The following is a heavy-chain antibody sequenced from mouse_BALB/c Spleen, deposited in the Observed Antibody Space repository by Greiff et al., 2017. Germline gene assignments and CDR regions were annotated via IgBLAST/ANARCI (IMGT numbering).Heavy chain of an antibody. CDR2: INSNGGST. D-gene: IGHD3-2*02. Sequence: DVMLVESGGGLVQPGGSLKLSCAASGFTFSSYGMSWVRQTPDKRLELVATINSNGGSTYYPDSVKGRFTISRDNAKNTLYLQMSSLKSEDTAMYYCARDRGYDYYAMDYWGQGTSVTVSS. CDR1: GFTFSSYG. CDR3: ARDRGYDYYAMDY. V-gene: IGHV5-6-3*01. J-gene: IGHJ4*01.